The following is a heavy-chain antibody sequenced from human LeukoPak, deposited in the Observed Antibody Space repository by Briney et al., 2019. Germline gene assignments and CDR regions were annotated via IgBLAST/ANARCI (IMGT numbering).Heavy chain of an antibody. CDR2: IIDNGGST. J-gene: IGHJ4*02. CDR3: ARDIYYYDSSGYSFPGGSDY. V-gene: IGHV3-23*01. CDR1: GFTFSSYS. Sequence: GGSLRLSCAASGFTFSSYSMTWVRQAPGKGLEWVSAIIDNGGSTSYADSVKGRFTISRDNSKNTLYLQMNSLRAEDTAVYYCARDIYYYDSSGYSFPGGSDYWGQGTLVTVSS. D-gene: IGHD3-22*01.